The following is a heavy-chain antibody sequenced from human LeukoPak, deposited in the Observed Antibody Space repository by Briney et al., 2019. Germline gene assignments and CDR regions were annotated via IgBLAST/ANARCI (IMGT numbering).Heavy chain of an antibody. CDR2: INHSGST. J-gene: IGHJ4*02. CDR1: GGSFSGYY. Sequence: ASETLSLTCAVYGGSFSGYYWSWIRQPPGKGLEWIGEINHSGSTNYNPSLKSRVTISVDTSKNQFSLKLSSVTAADTAVYYCARRGRYSSSWFDYWGQGTLVTVSS. D-gene: IGHD6-13*01. CDR3: ARRGRYSSSWFDY. V-gene: IGHV4-34*01.